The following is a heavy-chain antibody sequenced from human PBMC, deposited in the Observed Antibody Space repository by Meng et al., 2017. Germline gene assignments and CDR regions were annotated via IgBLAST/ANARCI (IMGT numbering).Heavy chain of an antibody. Sequence: QVQLVQSGGEGKKPGASGKVSCKPSGYNFPDYYIHWVRRAPGQGLEWMGRINPKSGDTHYAQKFQARVTMTGDTSISTAYMELSGLRSDDTAMYYCARDEDISAAGKLFGDYWGQGTLVTVSS. J-gene: IGHJ4*02. D-gene: IGHD6-25*01. V-gene: IGHV1-2*06. CDR1: GYNFPDYY. CDR3: ARDEDISAAGKLFGDY. CDR2: INPKSGDT.